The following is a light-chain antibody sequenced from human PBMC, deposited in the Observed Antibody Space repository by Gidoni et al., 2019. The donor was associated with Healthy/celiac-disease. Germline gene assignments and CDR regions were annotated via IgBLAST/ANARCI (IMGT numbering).Light chain of an antibody. Sequence: DIRMTQSPSSLSASVGDRVTMSCQSSQTISTYLHWYQQKPGAPPQLLIHAASTLQSGVPSRFSGSGSGTDFTLTISNLQLEDFATYYCQQSLTTPLTFGGGTKVEMK. CDR1: QTISTY. J-gene: IGKJ4*01. V-gene: IGKV1-39*01. CDR3: QQSLTTPLT. CDR2: AAS.